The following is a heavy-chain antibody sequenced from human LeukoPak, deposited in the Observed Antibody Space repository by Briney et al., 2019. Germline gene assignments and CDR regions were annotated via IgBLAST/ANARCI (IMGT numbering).Heavy chain of an antibody. V-gene: IGHV3-23*01. D-gene: IGHD6-19*01. Sequence: GGSLRLSCAASGFTFSNAWMSWGRQAPGKGLEWGSAISGSGGSTYYADSVRGRFTISRDNYKNTLYLQMNSLRAEDTAVYYCAKDGIAVAGTDWFDPWGQGTLVTVSS. CDR2: ISGSGGST. CDR3: AKDGIAVAGTDWFDP. J-gene: IGHJ5*02. CDR1: GFTFSNAW.